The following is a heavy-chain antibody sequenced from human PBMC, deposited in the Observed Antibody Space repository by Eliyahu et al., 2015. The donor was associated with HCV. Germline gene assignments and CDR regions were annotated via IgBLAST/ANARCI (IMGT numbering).Heavy chain of an antibody. CDR1: GGSFSGYY. Sequence: QVQLQQWGAGLLKPSETLSLTCAVYGGSFSGYYWSWIRQPPGKGLEWIGEINHSGSTNYNPSLKSRVTISVDTSKNQFSLKLSSVTAADTAVYYCASKGKRLPNLFDYWGQGTLVTVSS. CDR2: INHSGST. J-gene: IGHJ4*02. D-gene: IGHD3-16*01. V-gene: IGHV4-34*01. CDR3: ASKGKRLPNLFDY.